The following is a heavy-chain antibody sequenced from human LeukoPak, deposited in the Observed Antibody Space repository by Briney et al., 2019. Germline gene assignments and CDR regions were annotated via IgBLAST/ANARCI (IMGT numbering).Heavy chain of an antibody. D-gene: IGHD3-22*01. V-gene: IGHV1-58*01. Sequence: SVKVSCKASGFTFTSSAVQWVRQARGQRLEWIGWIVVGSGNTNYAQKFQERVTITRDMSTSTAYMELSSLRSEDTAVYYCAKDRSTYYYDSSGYYPDAFDIWGQGTMVTVSS. CDR2: IVVGSGNT. CDR3: AKDRSTYYYDSSGYYPDAFDI. J-gene: IGHJ3*02. CDR1: GFTFTSSA.